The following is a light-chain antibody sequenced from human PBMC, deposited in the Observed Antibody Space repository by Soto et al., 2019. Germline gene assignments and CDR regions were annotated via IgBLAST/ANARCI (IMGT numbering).Light chain of an antibody. CDR1: YSTIGSNT. CDR2: SNN. Sequence: QSVLTQPPSLSATPGQRVTFSCSGTYSTIGSNTVSWHQHLPGTAPKLLIYSNNQRPSGVPDRFSGSKSGTSASLVISGLQPEDEAHYYCASWDDRLSGWVFGGGTKLTVL. CDR3: ASWDDRLSGWV. V-gene: IGLV1-44*01. J-gene: IGLJ3*02.